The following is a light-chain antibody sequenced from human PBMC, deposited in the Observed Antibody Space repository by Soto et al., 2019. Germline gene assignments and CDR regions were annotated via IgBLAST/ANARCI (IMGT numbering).Light chain of an antibody. CDR2: RAS. J-gene: IGKJ3*01. CDR1: QSVSSAY. CDR3: QLYGGSRPFT. Sequence: EIVLTQSPGTLSLSPGERATLSCRASQSVSSAYLAWYQQKPGQAPRLLISRASRRVTGIPDRFSGSGSGTAFTLTITRLEAEDFADYYCQLYGGSRPFTFGPGTKVDIK. V-gene: IGKV3-20*01.